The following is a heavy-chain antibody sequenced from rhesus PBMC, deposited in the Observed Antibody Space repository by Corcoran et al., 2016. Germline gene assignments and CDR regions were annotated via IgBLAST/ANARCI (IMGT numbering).Heavy chain of an antibody. Sequence: QVQLQESGPGLVKPSETLSLTCAVSGASISSYWWNWIRPPPGKGLEWIGEINGNSGSTNYNPSLKSRVTISKDASKNQFSLKLSSVTAADTAVYYCARAGNSGYSFDYWGQGVLVTVSS. CDR1: GASISSYW. J-gene: IGHJ4*01. D-gene: IGHD5-24*01. CDR3: ARAGNSGYSFDY. V-gene: IGHV4-80*01. CDR2: INGNSGST.